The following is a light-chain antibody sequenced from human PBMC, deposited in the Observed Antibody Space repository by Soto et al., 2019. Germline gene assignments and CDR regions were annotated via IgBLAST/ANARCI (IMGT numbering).Light chain of an antibody. CDR1: QDIRGA. CDR2: DVS. V-gene: IGKV1-13*02. CDR3: QQFNSYPIT. J-gene: IGKJ5*01. Sequence: AIQLTQSPSSLSASVGDRVTITCRASQDIRGALAWYQQKPGKAPKILIYDVSTLESGVPSRFSGSSPGTDFTLTISSLQPVDFATYYCQQFNSYPITFGQGTRLEIK.